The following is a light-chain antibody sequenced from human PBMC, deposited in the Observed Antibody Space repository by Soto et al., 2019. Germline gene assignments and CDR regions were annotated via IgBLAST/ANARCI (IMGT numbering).Light chain of an antibody. J-gene: IGKJ1*01. V-gene: IGKV3-20*01. Sequence: ETVLTQSPGTLSLSPGERATLSCRASQTIRSNYLAWYRQTPGQAPRLLIYGASNRATGIADRFSGSGSGTDFTLIISRLEPEDLALYDCQQYGSSPWTFGKGTKVDIK. CDR1: QTIRSNY. CDR2: GAS. CDR3: QQYGSSPWT.